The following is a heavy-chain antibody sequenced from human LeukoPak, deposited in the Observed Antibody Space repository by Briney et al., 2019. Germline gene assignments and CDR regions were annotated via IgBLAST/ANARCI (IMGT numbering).Heavy chain of an antibody. CDR3: ARGDTVTTYYFDY. CDR1: GFTFSSYA. Sequence: PGGSLRLSCAASGFTFSSYAIHWVRQAPGKGLEWVAVILYDGSNKYYADSVKGRFTISRDNSKDTLYLQMNSLRAEDTAVYYCARGDTVTTYYFDYWGQGTLVTVSS. D-gene: IGHD4-17*01. V-gene: IGHV3-30*04. J-gene: IGHJ4*02. CDR2: ILYDGSNK.